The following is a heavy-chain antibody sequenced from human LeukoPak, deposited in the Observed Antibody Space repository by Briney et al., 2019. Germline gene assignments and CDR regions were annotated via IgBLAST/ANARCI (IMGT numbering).Heavy chain of an antibody. CDR1: GYTFTTYA. Sequence: ASVKVSCKASGYTFTTYAMHWVRQAPGQRLEWMGWINAGNGNTKYSQKFQGRVTITRDTSANTAYMELSSLRSEDTAVYYCARAISRGWFDPWGQGTLVTVSS. CDR2: INAGNGNT. D-gene: IGHD5-24*01. J-gene: IGHJ5*02. V-gene: IGHV1-3*01. CDR3: ARAISRGWFDP.